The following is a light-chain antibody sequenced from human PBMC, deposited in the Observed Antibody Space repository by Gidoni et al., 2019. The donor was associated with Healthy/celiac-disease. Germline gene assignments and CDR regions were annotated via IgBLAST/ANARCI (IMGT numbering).Light chain of an antibody. J-gene: IGKJ2*02. CDR1: QSISSY. CDR2: AAS. V-gene: IGKV1-39*01. Sequence: DIQMTQSPSSLSASVGDRVTITCRASQSISSYLNWYQQKPGKAPKLLIYAASSLQSGVPSRFSGSGSGRDVTLTISSLQPEDFATYYCQQSYSTPQGTFGQGTKLEIK. CDR3: QQSYSTPQGT.